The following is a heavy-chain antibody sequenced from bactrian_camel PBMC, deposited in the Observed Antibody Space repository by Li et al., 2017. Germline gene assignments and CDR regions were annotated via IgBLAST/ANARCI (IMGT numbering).Heavy chain of an antibody. CDR2: ISSDGTT. CDR1: GGTRSSYR. J-gene: IGHJ4*01. D-gene: IGHD5*01. Sequence: VQLVESGGGPVQAGGSLRLSCVASGGTRSSYRMAWFRQAPGKEREGVAAISSDGTTRYTDTVKGRFTISKDNAENTLYLQMNSLRPEDTAMYYCAADLRWIGVISNCEYNSWGQGTQVTVS. V-gene: IGHV3S53*01. CDR3: AADLRWIGVISNCEYNS.